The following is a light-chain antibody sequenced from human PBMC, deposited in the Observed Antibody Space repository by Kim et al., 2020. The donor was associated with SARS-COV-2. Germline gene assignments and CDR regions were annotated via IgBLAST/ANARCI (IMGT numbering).Light chain of an antibody. CDR2: GTS. CDR3: QQYNRWPPYI. Sequence: VSPGERATLSCRTSQSVSTNLAWYQQKPGQAPRLLIYGTSTRATCIPPRFSGSGSGTEFTLTISSLQSEDFAIYYCQQYNRWPPYIFGQGTKLEI. V-gene: IGKV3-15*01. CDR1: QSVSTN. J-gene: IGKJ2*01.